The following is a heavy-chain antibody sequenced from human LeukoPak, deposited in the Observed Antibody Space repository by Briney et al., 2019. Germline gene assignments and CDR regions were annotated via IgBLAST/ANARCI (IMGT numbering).Heavy chain of an antibody. D-gene: IGHD3-22*01. Sequence: ASVKVSCKASGYTFTSCDINWVRQATGQGLEWMGWMNPNSGNTGYAQKFQGRVTITRNTSISTAYMELSSLRSEDTAVYYCARAVGYYDSSGYYSRWFDPWGQGTLVTVSS. CDR3: ARAVGYYDSSGYYSRWFDP. V-gene: IGHV1-8*03. J-gene: IGHJ5*02. CDR1: GYTFTSCD. CDR2: MNPNSGNT.